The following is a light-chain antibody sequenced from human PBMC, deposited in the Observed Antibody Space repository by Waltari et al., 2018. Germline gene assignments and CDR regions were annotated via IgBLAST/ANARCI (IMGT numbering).Light chain of an antibody. Sequence: QSALTQPASVSGSPGQSINIPCTGTSSDVCVYALVSWYQKHPGKAPKLMIFVVTNRASGVSSRFSGSRSGNTASLTVSGLHAEDEADYYCSSYTTTNTRVFGTGTQVTVL. J-gene: IGLJ1*01. CDR1: SSDVCVYAL. V-gene: IGLV2-14*03. CDR2: VVT. CDR3: SSYTTTNTRV.